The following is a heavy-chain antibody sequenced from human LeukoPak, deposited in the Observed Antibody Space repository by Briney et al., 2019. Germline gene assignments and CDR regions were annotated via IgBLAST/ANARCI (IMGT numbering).Heavy chain of an antibody. Sequence: PSQTLSLTCTVSGGSISSGGYYWSWIRQPPGKGLEWIGYIYHSGSTYYNPSLKSRVTISVDRSKNQFSLKLSSVTAADTAVYYCARVVAALEDAFDIWGQGTMVTVSS. CDR1: GGSISSGGYY. CDR2: IYHSGST. D-gene: IGHD6-6*01. V-gene: IGHV4-30-2*01. CDR3: ARVVAALEDAFDI. J-gene: IGHJ3*02.